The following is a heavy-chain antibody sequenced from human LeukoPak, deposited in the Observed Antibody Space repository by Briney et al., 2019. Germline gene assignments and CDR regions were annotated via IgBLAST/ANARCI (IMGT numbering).Heavy chain of an antibody. CDR2: ISSSSSYI. V-gene: IGHV3-21*01. D-gene: IGHD4-23*01. J-gene: IGHJ5*02. CDR3: ARCGGGNPRWFDP. Sequence: PGGSLRLSCAASGFTFSRYTMNWVRQAPGKGLEWVSSISSSSSYIYYSDSVKGRFTISRDNAKNSMYLQMNSLRAEDTAVYYCARCGGGNPRWFDPWGQGTLVTVSS. CDR1: GFTFSRYT.